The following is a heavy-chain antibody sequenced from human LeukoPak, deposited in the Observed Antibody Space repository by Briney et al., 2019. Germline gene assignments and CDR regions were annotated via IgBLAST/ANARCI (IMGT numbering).Heavy chain of an antibody. J-gene: IGHJ5*02. D-gene: IGHD6-19*01. CDR2: IYHSGRT. CDR1: GYSISSGYY. V-gene: IGHV4-38-2*02. Sequence: PSETLSLTCTVSGYSISSGYYWGWIRQPPGKGLEWIGSIYHSGRTFYNPSLKSRVTISVDTSKNQFSLKLTSVTAADTAVYYCARDRIAVADPPNWFDPWGQGILVTVSS. CDR3: ARDRIAVADPPNWFDP.